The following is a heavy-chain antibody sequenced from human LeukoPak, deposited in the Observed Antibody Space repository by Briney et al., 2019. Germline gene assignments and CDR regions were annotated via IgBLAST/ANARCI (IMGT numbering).Heavy chain of an antibody. CDR2: IYYSGST. V-gene: IGHV4-59*01. D-gene: IGHD6-13*01. Sequence: SETLSLTCTVSGVSISSYYWSWIRQPPGKGLEWIGYIYYSGSTNYNPSLKSRVTISVDTSKNQFSPKLSSVTAADTAVYYCARGGSSWEKYNWFDPWGQGTLVTVSS. CDR1: GVSISSYY. CDR3: ARGGSSWEKYNWFDP. J-gene: IGHJ5*02.